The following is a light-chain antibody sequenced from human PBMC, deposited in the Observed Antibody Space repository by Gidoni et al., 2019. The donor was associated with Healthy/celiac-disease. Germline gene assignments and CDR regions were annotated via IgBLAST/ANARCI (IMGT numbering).Light chain of an antibody. CDR3: QQYYSYPLT. Sequence: AIRMTQSPSSFSASTGDRVPITCRASQGISSYLAWYQQKPGKAPKLLIYAASTLQSVVPSRFSCSGSGTYFTLTISCLQSEDFATYYCQQYYSYPLTFGPGTKVDIK. J-gene: IGKJ3*01. CDR1: QGISSY. CDR2: AAS. V-gene: IGKV1-8*01.